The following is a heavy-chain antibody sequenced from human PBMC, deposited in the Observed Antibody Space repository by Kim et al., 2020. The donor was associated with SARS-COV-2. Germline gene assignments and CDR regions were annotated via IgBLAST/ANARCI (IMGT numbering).Heavy chain of an antibody. CDR1: GFTFSSYA. D-gene: IGHD3-22*01. V-gene: IGHV3-23*01. Sequence: GGSLRLSCAASGFTFSSYAMSWVRQAPGKGLEWVSAISGSGGSTYYADSVKGRFTISRDNSKNTLYLQMNSLRAEDTAVYYCAKDSLSGTEAMIVVAYPMGGYVDYWGQGTLVTVSS. CDR2: ISGSGGST. CDR3: AKDSLSGTEAMIVVAYPMGGYVDY. J-gene: IGHJ4*02.